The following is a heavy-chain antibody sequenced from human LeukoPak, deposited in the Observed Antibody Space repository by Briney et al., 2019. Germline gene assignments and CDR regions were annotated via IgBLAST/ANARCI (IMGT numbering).Heavy chain of an antibody. V-gene: IGHV4-61*05. D-gene: IGHD3-22*01. CDR2: IYYSGST. Sequence: SETLSLTCTVAGDSISSSSCYWSWIRQPPGKGLEWIGYIYYSGSTNYNPSLKSRVTISVDTSKNQFSLKLSSVTAADTAVYFCARGPYSYGSSGAFDIWGQGTMVTVSS. CDR3: ARGPYSYGSSGAFDI. CDR1: GDSISSSSCY. J-gene: IGHJ3*02.